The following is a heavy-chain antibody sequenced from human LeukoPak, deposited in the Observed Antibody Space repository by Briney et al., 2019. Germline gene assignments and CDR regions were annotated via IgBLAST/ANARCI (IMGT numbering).Heavy chain of an antibody. CDR2: INPNSGDT. Sequence: WINPNSGDTKYAQNFQGRVTMTRDTSISTAYMELSRLRSDDTAVYYCARFVGSGSPADDAFDIWGQGTMVTVSS. V-gene: IGHV1-2*02. CDR3: ARFVGSGSPADDAFDI. J-gene: IGHJ3*02. D-gene: IGHD1-26*01.